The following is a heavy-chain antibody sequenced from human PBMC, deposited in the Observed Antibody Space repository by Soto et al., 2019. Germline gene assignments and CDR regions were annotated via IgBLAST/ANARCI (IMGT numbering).Heavy chain of an antibody. Sequence: KPSETLSLTCSVSGGSISTVWTYWSWARLLPGKGLQWVGYIYYTGAAYYNPALQSRVTISLDTSQNQFSLKLTSVTASDTAVYFGSSGSFETISFDFWGQGRQVTVSS. CDR3: SSGSFETISFDF. V-gene: IGHV4-31*03. D-gene: IGHD6-13*01. CDR1: GGSISTVWTY. CDR2: IYYTGAA. J-gene: IGHJ4*02.